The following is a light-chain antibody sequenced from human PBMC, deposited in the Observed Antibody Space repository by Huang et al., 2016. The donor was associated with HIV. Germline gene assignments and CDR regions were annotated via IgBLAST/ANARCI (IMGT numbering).Light chain of an antibody. CDR2: SAS. CDR1: QGSRGG. CDR3: QQYNSYPLT. V-gene: IGKV1D-16*01. J-gene: IGKJ4*01. Sequence: DIQMTQSPSSLSASVGDRVTITCRASQGSRGGLAWYQQKPEKATKFLIYSASTLQGGVPSRFSGNGSGTDFTLTITSLQPGDFATYYCQQYNSYPLTFGGGTKVEIK.